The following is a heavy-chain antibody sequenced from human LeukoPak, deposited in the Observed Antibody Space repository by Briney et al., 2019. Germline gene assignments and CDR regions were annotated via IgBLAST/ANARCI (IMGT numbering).Heavy chain of an antibody. Sequence: SETLSLTCTVSGGSISRYYWSWIRQPPGKGLEWIGYIYYSGSTNYNPSLKSRVTISVDTSKNQFSLKLSSVTAADTAVYYCARGIFGVVPKTFDYWGQGTLVTAPS. J-gene: IGHJ4*02. CDR2: IYYSGST. CDR3: ARGIFGVVPKTFDY. CDR1: GGSISRYY. V-gene: IGHV4-59*01. D-gene: IGHD3-3*01.